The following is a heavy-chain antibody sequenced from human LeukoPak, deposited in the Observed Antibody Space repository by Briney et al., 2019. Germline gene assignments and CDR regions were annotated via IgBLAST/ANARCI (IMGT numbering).Heavy chain of an antibody. CDR3: ARQENDFWSGSPYHFDY. Sequence: SETLSLTCAVYGGSFSGYYWSWIRQPPGKGLEWIGEINHSGSTNYNPSLKSRVTISVDTSKNQFSLKLSSVTAADTAVYYCARQENDFWSGSPYHFDYWGQGTLVTVSS. CDR2: INHSGST. J-gene: IGHJ4*02. D-gene: IGHD3-3*01. V-gene: IGHV4-34*01. CDR1: GGSFSGYY.